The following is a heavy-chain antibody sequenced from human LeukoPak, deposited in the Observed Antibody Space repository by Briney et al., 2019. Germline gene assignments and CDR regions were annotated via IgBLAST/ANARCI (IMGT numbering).Heavy chain of an antibody. CDR3: AREACSSTSCPPPDY. CDR1: GYTFTSYA. CDR2: INTNTGNP. J-gene: IGHJ4*02. D-gene: IGHD2-2*01. Sequence: ASVKVSCKASGYTFTSYAMNWVRQAPGQGLEWMGWINTNTGNPTYAQGFTGRFVFSLDTSVSTAYLQISSLKAEDTAVYYCAREACSSTSCPPPDYWGQGTLVTVSS. V-gene: IGHV7-4-1*02.